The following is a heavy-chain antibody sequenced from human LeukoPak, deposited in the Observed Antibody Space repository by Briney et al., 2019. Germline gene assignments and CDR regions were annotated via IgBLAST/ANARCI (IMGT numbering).Heavy chain of an antibody. CDR3: ARHDNSGYYRFDY. CDR1: GFTVSSNY. J-gene: IGHJ4*02. Sequence: GGSLRPSCAASGFTVSSNYMSWVRQAPGKGLEWVSIIYSGGSTFYADSVKGRFTISRDNSKNTLYLQMNSLRAEDTAVYYCARHDNSGYYRFDYWGQGTLVTVSS. D-gene: IGHD3-22*01. V-gene: IGHV3-66*04. CDR2: IYSGGST.